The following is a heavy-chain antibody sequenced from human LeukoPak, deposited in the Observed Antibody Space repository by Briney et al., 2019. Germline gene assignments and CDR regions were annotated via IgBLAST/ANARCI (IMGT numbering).Heavy chain of an antibody. CDR1: GGSISSYY. J-gene: IGHJ6*03. CDR2: IYYSGST. D-gene: IGHD3-9*01. CDR3: ARRYFDWLQPSYYYYYMDV. Sequence: PSETLSLTCTVSGGSISSYYWSWIRQPPGKGLEWIGYIYYSGSTNYNPSLKSRVTISVDTSKNQFSLKLSSVTAADTAVYYCARRYFDWLQPSYYYYYMDVWGKGTTVTISS. V-gene: IGHV4-59*12.